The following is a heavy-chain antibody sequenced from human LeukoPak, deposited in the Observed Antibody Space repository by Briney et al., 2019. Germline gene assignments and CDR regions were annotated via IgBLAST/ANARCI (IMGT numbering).Heavy chain of an antibody. Sequence: ASVKVSCKASGGTFSSYAISWVRQAPGQGLEWMGRITPILGIANYAQKFQGRVTITADKSTSTAYMELSSLRSEDTAVYYCARDRPGIAVAGTFDYWGQGTLVTVSS. CDR3: ARDRPGIAVAGTFDY. J-gene: IGHJ4*02. D-gene: IGHD6-19*01. V-gene: IGHV1-69*04. CDR2: ITPILGIA. CDR1: GGTFSSYA.